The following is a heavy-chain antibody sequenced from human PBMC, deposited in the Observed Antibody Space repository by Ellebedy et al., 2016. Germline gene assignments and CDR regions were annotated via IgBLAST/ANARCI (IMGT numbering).Heavy chain of an antibody. V-gene: IGHV3-23*01. Sequence: GESLKISXVASGFTFSGYALSWVRQAPGKGLEWVSAIPKSSEYTYYADSVKGRFTISRDNSKNTLYLQMNSLRAEDTAVYYSARDQTGGGWYFDLWGRGTLVTVSS. D-gene: IGHD3-16*01. CDR3: ARDQTGGGWYFDL. CDR2: IPKSSEYT. CDR1: GFTFSGYA. J-gene: IGHJ2*01.